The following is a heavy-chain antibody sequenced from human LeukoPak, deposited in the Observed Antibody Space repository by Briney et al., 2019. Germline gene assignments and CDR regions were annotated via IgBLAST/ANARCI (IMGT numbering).Heavy chain of an antibody. J-gene: IGHJ4*02. CDR3: ASDFSRFGEWGFDY. CDR1: GFTFSSYG. D-gene: IGHD3-10*01. CDR2: ISYDGSNK. V-gene: IGHV3-30*03. Sequence: GRSLRLSCAASGFTFSSYGMHWVRQAPGKGLEWVAVISYDGSNKYYADSVKGRFTISRDNSKNTLYLQMNSLRAEDTAVYYCASDFSRFGEWGFDYWGQGTLVTVSS.